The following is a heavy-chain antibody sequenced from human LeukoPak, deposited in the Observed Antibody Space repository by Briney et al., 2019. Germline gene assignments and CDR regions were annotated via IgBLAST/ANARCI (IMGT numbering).Heavy chain of an antibody. CDR2: INWNGGST. CDR1: GFTFDDYG. CDR3: ARGGNYDFWSGYWVLDY. Sequence: GGSLRLSCAASGFTFDDYGMSWVRQAPGKGLEWVSGINWNGGSTGYADSVKGRFTISRDNAKNSLYLQMNSPRAEDTALYYCARGGNYDFWSGYWVLDYWGQGPLVTVSS. D-gene: IGHD3-3*01. V-gene: IGHV3-20*04. J-gene: IGHJ4*02.